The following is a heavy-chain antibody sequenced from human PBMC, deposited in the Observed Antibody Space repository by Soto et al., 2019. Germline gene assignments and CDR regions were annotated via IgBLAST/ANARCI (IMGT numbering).Heavy chain of an antibody. CDR1: GFTFSTYT. D-gene: IGHD4-17*01. J-gene: IGHJ6*02. CDR2: WSYDGGNK. Sequence: GGSLRLSCEASGFTFSTYTMHWVRQAPGRGLEWVAVWSYDGGNKCYTDYVKGRFTISIDNSKNTLNLQMNSLRGDDTAVYYCARDRMVGYGASPLDHYGLDVWGQGTTVTVSS. CDR3: ARDRMVGYGASPLDHYGLDV. V-gene: IGHV3-30-3*01.